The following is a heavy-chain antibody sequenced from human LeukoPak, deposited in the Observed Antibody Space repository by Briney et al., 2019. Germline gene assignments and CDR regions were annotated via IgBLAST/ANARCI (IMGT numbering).Heavy chain of an antibody. V-gene: IGHV4-4*07. CDR1: GGSIRSYY. Sequence: PSETLSLTCTVSGGSIRSYYWSWIRQPAGKGLEWIGHIYSSGTTNYNPSLKSRVTMSVDTSKNQFALKLTSVTAADTAVYYCARASGSYSDYWGQGTLVTVSS. CDR2: IYSSGTT. J-gene: IGHJ4*02. CDR3: ARASGSYSDY. D-gene: IGHD1-26*01.